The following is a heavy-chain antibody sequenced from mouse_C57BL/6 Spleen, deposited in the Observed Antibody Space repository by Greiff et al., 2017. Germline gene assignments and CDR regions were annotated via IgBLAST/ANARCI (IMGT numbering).Heavy chain of an antibody. J-gene: IGHJ1*03. V-gene: IGHV1-50*01. CDR2: IDPSDSYT. CDR3: AVLYFDV. CDR1: GYTFTSYW. Sequence: QVQLKQPGAELVQPGASVKLSCKASGYTFTSYWMQWVKQRPGQGLAWIGEIDPSDSYTNYNQKFKGEATLTVDPSSITAYMQLSSLTSEDAAVYYCAVLYFDVWGTGTTVTVSS.